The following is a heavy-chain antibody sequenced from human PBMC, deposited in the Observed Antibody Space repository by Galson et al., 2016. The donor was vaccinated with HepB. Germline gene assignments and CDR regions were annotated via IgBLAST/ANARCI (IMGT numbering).Heavy chain of an antibody. V-gene: IGHV3-15*01. CDR3: TTGRDFWGSGSYYTLY. CDR2: IKSKTDGGTT. Sequence: SLRLSCAASGFSFSYAWMSWVRQAPGKGLEWVGRIKSKTDGGTTDYPAPVKGRFTISRDDSKNTVYLQMNSLKTEDTALYYCTTGRDFWGSGSYYTLYWGQGTLVTVSS. D-gene: IGHD3-10*01. J-gene: IGHJ4*02. CDR1: GFSFSYAW.